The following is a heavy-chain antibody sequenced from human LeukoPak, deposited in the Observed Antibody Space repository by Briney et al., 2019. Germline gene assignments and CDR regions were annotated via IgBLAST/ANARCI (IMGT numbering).Heavy chain of an antibody. Sequence: SETLSLTCTVSGGSISSGGYYWSWIRQHPGKGLEWIGYIYYSGSTYYNPSLKSRVTISVDTSKNQFSLKLSSVTAADTAVYYCAQAIVGDTRDSWFDPWGQGTLVTVSS. CDR2: IYYSGST. D-gene: IGHD1-26*01. V-gene: IGHV4-31*03. CDR3: AQAIVGDTRDSWFDP. CDR1: GGSISSGGYY. J-gene: IGHJ5*02.